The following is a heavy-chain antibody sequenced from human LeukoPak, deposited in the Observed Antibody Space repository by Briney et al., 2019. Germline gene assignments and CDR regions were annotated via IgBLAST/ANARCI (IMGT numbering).Heavy chain of an antibody. V-gene: IGHV1-18*01. Sequence: ASVKVSCKASGYTFTSYGISWVRQAPGQGLEWMGWISAYNGNTNYAQKLQGRVTMTTDTSTSTAYMELRSLRSDDTAVYYCARDRTGPGEYYFDYWGQGTLVTVSS. CDR1: GYTFTSYG. CDR2: ISAYNGNT. D-gene: IGHD1-1*01. J-gene: IGHJ4*02. CDR3: ARDRTGPGEYYFDY.